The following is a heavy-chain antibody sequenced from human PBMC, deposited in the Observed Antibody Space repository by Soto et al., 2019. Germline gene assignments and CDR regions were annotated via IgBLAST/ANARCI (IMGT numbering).Heavy chain of an antibody. D-gene: IGHD1-1*01. Sequence: GESLKISCKGSGYSFTNYWIGWVRQMPGKGLEWMGIIYPDDSDTRYSPSFQGQVTISADKSISTAYLQWSSLKASDTAMYYCARHGHEYNYPFNVWGQGTTVTVSS. J-gene: IGHJ6*02. CDR1: GYSFTNYW. CDR3: ARHGHEYNYPFNV. V-gene: IGHV5-51*01. CDR2: IYPDDSDT.